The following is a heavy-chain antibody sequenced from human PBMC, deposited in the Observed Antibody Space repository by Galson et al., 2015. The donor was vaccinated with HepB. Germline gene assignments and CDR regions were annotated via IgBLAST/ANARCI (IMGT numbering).Heavy chain of an antibody. D-gene: IGHD6-19*01. V-gene: IGHV3-20*04. Sequence: SLRLSCAASGFTFDDYGMSWVRQAPGKGLEWVSGINWNGGSTGYADSVKGRFTISRDNAKNSLYLQMNSLRAEDTAMYYCARHGIEGSEKAVAGTWVAQPAAYYYYYGMDVWGQGTTVTVSS. CDR1: GFTFDDYG. J-gene: IGHJ6*02. CDR2: INWNGGST. CDR3: ARHGIEGSEKAVAGTWVAQPAAYYYYYGMDV.